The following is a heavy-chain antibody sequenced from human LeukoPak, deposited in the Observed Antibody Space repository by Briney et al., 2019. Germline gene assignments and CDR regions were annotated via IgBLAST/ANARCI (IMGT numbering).Heavy chain of an antibody. Sequence: ASVKVSCKASGGTFSSYAISWVRQAPGQGLEWMGGIIPTFGTANYAQKFQGRVTITADESTSTAYMELRSLRSDDTAVYYCARDKAVTTEVTQHFQHWGQGTLVTVSS. D-gene: IGHD4-23*01. CDR3: ARDKAVTTEVTQHFQH. CDR1: GGTFSSYA. V-gene: IGHV1-69*13. J-gene: IGHJ1*01. CDR2: IIPTFGTA.